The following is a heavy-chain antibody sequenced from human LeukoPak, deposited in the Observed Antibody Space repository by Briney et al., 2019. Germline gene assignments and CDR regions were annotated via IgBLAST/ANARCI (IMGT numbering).Heavy chain of an antibody. Sequence: PGGSLRLSCAASGFTISTYWMHWVRQAPGKGLVWVSRMNSDGSSTSYADFVKGRFTISRDDAKNTLYLQMNSLRAEDTAVYYCVSDLGEWGPGTLVTASS. V-gene: IGHV3-74*01. CDR1: GFTISTYW. J-gene: IGHJ4*02. CDR3: VSDLGE. D-gene: IGHD3-10*01. CDR2: MNSDGSST.